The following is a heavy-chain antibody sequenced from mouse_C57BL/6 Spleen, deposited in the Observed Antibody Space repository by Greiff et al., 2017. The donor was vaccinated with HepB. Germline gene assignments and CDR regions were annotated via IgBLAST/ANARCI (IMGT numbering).Heavy chain of an antibody. J-gene: IGHJ2*01. Sequence: EVKLVESGGGLVQPGGSMKLSCAASGFTFSDAWMDWVRQSPEKGLEWVAEIRNKANNHATYYAESVKGRFTISRDDSKSSVYLQMNSLRAEDTGIYYCTREGRSGYYFDYWGQGTTLTVSS. CDR3: TREGRSGYYFDY. CDR1: GFTFSDAW. CDR2: IRNKANNHAT. D-gene: IGHD1-1*01. V-gene: IGHV6-6*01.